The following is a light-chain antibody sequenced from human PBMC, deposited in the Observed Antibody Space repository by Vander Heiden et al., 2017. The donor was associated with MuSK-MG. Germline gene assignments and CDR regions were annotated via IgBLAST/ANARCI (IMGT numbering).Light chain of an antibody. V-gene: IGKV2-28*01. J-gene: IGKJ4*01. Sequence: DIVMTQSPLSLPVTPGEPASIYCRSSQSLLHSNGDNYLDWYLQKPGQSPQILIYLGYNRESGVPDRFIGSGSGTEDVGVYYCRQALETPLTFGGGTKVEIK. CDR3: RQALETPLT. CDR2: LGY. CDR1: QSLLHSNGDNY.